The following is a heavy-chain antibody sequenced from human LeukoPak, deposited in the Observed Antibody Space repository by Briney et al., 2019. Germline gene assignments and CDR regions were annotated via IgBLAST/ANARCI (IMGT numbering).Heavy chain of an antibody. D-gene: IGHD3-3*01. CDR1: GFTFSSYA. CDR2: ISGSGGST. Sequence: GGSLRLSCAASGFTFSSYAMSWVRQAPGKGLEWVSAISGSGGSTYYADSVKGRFTISRDNSKNTLYLQMNSLRAEDTAVYYCAREGYDFWSGYLWTDYWGQGTLVTVSS. CDR3: AREGYDFWSGYLWTDY. J-gene: IGHJ4*02. V-gene: IGHV3-23*01.